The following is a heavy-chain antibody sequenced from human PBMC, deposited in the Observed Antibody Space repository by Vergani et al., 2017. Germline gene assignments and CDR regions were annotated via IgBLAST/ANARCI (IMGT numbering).Heavy chain of an antibody. D-gene: IGHD4-23*01. V-gene: IGHV1-69*13. CDR3: VGNHDYGGNQRGGLDWYFDL. CDR2: IIPIFGTA. J-gene: IGHJ2*01. CDR1: GVTFSSYA. Sequence: QVQLVQSGAEVKKPGSSVKVSCKASGVTFSSYAISWVRQAPGQGLEWMGRIIPIFGTANYAQKFQGRVTITADESTSTAYMELSSLRSEDTAVDYCVGNHDYGGNQRGGLDWYFDLWGRGTLVTVSS.